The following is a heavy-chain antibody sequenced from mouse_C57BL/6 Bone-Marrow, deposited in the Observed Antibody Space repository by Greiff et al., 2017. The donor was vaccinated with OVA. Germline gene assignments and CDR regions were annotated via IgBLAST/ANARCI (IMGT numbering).Heavy chain of an antibody. J-gene: IGHJ3*01. Sequence: QVQLKQPGAELVKPGASVKLSCKASGYTFTSYWMHWVKQRPGQGLEWIGMIHPNSGSTNYNEKFKSKATLTVDKSSSTAYMQLSSLTSEDSAVYYCARNYYGSKFAYWGQGTLVTVSA. CDR1: GYTFTSYW. D-gene: IGHD1-1*01. V-gene: IGHV1-64*01. CDR3: ARNYYGSKFAY. CDR2: IHPNSGST.